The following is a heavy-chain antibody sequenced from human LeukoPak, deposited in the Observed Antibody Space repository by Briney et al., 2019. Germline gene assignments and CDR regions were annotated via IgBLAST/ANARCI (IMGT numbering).Heavy chain of an antibody. J-gene: IGHJ4*02. Sequence: GGSLRLSCVASGFTLSSYGMHWVRQAPGKGLEWVALISYDGSQKYYADSVKGRFTVSRDNSKSLLYLQMDSLRAEDTAVYYCAKAEGYCSGTWCFRWFDWWGQGTLVTVSS. D-gene: IGHD2-15*01. CDR2: ISYDGSQK. V-gene: IGHV3-30*18. CDR3: AKAEGYCSGTWCFRWFDW. CDR1: GFTLSSYG.